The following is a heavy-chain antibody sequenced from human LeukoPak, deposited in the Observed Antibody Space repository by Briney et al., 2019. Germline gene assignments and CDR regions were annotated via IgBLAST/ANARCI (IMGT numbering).Heavy chain of an antibody. D-gene: IGHD3-22*01. J-gene: IGHJ3*02. CDR1: GFTFSSYS. CDR3: ARDPPIYDSSGYYGDAFDI. V-gene: IGHV3-21*01. Sequence: GGSLRLSCAASGFTFSSYSMNLVRQAPGKGLEWVSSISSSSSYIYYADSVKGRFTISRDNAKNSLYPQMNSLRAEDTAVYYCARDPPIYDSSGYYGDAFDIWGQGTMVTVSS. CDR2: ISSSSSYI.